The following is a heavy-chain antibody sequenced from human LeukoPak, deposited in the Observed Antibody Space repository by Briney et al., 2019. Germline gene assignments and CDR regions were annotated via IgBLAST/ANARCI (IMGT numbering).Heavy chain of an antibody. CDR2: IIPIFGTA. V-gene: IGHV1-69*05. D-gene: IGHD5-18*01. Sequence: SVKVSCKASGGTFSSYAISWVRQAPGQGLEWMGGIIPIFGTANYAQKFQGRVTITTDESTSTAYMELSSLRSEATAVYYCARNEGEVDTAYYYYMDVWGKGTTVTVSS. J-gene: IGHJ6*03. CDR1: GGTFSSYA. CDR3: ARNEGEVDTAYYYYMDV.